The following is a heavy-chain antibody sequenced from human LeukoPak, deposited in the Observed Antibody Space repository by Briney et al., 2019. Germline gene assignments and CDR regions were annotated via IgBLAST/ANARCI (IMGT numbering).Heavy chain of an antibody. CDR1: GYTFTSYG. CDR3: ARNQYDYFWGSYRFDY. D-gene: IGHD3-16*02. CDR2: ISAYNGNT. J-gene: IGHJ4*02. Sequence: ASVKVSCKASGYTFTSYGISWVRQAPGQGLEWMGWISAYNGNTNYAQKLQGRVTMTTDTSTSTAYMELRSLRSDDTAVYYCARNQYDYFWGSYRFDYWGQGTLVTVSS. V-gene: IGHV1-18*01.